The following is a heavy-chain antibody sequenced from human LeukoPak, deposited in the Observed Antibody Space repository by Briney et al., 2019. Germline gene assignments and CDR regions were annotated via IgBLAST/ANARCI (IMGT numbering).Heavy chain of an antibody. J-gene: IGHJ4*02. CDR1: GYTFTSYV. CDR3: ARDRSSGNIIAVAGGFDY. Sequence: ASVNVSFKASGYTFTSYVISWVRQAPGQGREWMGWISAYNGNTNYAQKLQGRVTMTTDTSTSTAYMELRSLRSDETAVYYCARDRSSGNIIAVAGGFDYWGQGTLVTVSS. V-gene: IGHV1-18*01. CDR2: ISAYNGNT. D-gene: IGHD6-19*01.